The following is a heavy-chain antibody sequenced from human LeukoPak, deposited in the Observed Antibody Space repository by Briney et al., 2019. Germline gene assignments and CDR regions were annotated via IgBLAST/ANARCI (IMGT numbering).Heavy chain of an antibody. Sequence: SETLSLTCTVSGGSISSYYWSWIRQPPGKGLEWIGSIYYSGSTYYNPSLKSRVTISVDTSKNQFSLKLSSVTAADTAVYYCARESSGLMITFGGVIVKGAHFDYWGQGTLVTVSS. CDR3: ARESSGLMITFGGVIVKGAHFDY. CDR2: IYYSGST. V-gene: IGHV4-39*07. D-gene: IGHD3-16*02. J-gene: IGHJ4*02. CDR1: GGSISSYY.